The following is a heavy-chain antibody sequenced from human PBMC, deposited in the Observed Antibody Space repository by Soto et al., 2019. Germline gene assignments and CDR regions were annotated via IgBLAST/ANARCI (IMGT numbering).Heavy chain of an antibody. CDR3: ARANDCSSTSCYFRFRYYGMDV. CDR1: GYSFTSYW. J-gene: IGHJ6*02. D-gene: IGHD2-2*01. CDR2: IYPGDSDT. V-gene: IGHV5-51*01. Sequence: PGESLKISCKGSGYSFTSYWIGWVRQMPGKGLEWMGIIYPGDSDTRYSPSFQGQVTISADKSISTAYLQWSSLKASDTAMYYCARANDCSSTSCYFRFRYYGMDVWGQGTTVTVSS.